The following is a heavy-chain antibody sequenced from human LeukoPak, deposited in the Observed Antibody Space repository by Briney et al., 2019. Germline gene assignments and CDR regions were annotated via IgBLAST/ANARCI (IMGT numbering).Heavy chain of an antibody. CDR2: ISGYNGNT. D-gene: IGHD5-18*01. Sequence: ASVKVSCKASGYTFTTYGITWVRQAPGQGLEWMGWISGYNGNTIYAQKLQGRVTMTTDTSTSTAYMGLRSLRSDDTAVYYCARGRYSPDYWGQGTLVTVSS. J-gene: IGHJ4*02. V-gene: IGHV1-18*01. CDR1: GYTFTTYG. CDR3: ARGRYSPDY.